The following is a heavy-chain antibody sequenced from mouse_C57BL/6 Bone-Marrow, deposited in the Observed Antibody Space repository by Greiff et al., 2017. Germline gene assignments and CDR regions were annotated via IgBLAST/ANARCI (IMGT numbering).Heavy chain of an antibody. CDR2: ISSGSSTI. J-gene: IGHJ4*01. V-gene: IGHV5-17*01. D-gene: IGHD1-1*01. Sequence: EVHLVESGGGLVKPGGSLKLSCAASGFTFSDYGMHWVRQAPEKGLEWVAYISSGSSTIYYADTVKGRFTISRDNAKNTLFLHMTSLRSEDTAMYYCARRVGSYAMDYWGQGTSVTVSS. CDR3: ARRVGSYAMDY. CDR1: GFTFSDYG.